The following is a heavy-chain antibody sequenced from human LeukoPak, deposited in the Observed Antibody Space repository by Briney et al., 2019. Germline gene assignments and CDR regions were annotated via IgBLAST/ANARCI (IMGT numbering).Heavy chain of an antibody. CDR3: ARGHNDFWSGYYYYYYYYGMDV. CDR1: GYTFTSYD. CDR2: MNPNSGNT. J-gene: IGHJ6*02. V-gene: IGHV1-8*01. Sequence: ASVKASCKASGYTFTSYDINWVRQATGQGLEWMGWMNPNSGNTGYAQKFQGRVTMTKNTSISTAYMELSSLRSEDTAVYYCARGHNDFWSGYYYYYYYYGMDVWGQGTTVTVSS. D-gene: IGHD3-3*01.